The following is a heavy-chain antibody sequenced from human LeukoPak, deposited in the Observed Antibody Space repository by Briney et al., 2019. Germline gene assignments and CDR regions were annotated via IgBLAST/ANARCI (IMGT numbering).Heavy chain of an antibody. V-gene: IGHV3-74*01. D-gene: IGHD6-6*01. CDR1: GFSFSGHG. CDR3: ARGPNSNWSGLDL. CDR2: ISPTGSTT. J-gene: IGHJ5*02. Sequence: GGSLRLSCTASGFSFSGHGMHWARQLPGKGLVWVSRISPTGSTTSYADSVKGRFTVSRDNAKNTLYLQVNNLRAEDTAVYYCARGPNSNWSGLDLWGQGTLLTVSS.